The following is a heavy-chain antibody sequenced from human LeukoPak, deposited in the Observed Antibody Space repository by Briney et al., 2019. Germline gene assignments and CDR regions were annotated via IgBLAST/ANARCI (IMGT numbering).Heavy chain of an antibody. Sequence: SETLSLTCTIFTDSIGNYYWSWLHQPAGKGLEWIGRIYTTGFTDYNPSLKSRVTMSIDTSKNQFSLEMSSVTAADTAVYYCATILIRGLTDMDVWGEGTTVAVSS. CDR3: ATILIRGLTDMDV. D-gene: IGHD3-10*01. CDR2: IYTTGFT. CDR1: TDSIGNYY. V-gene: IGHV4-4*07. J-gene: IGHJ6*03.